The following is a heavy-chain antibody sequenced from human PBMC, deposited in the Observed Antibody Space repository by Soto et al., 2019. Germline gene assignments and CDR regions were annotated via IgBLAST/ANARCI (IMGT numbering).Heavy chain of an antibody. CDR2: INHSGST. Sequence: SETLSLTCAVYGGSFSGYYWSWIRQPPGKGLEWIGEINHSGSTNYNPSLKSRVTISVDTSKNQFSLKLSSVTAADTAVYYCARGNLWGSVSDAFDIWGQGTMVTVSS. J-gene: IGHJ3*02. CDR3: ARGNLWGSVSDAFDI. CDR1: GGSFSGYY. V-gene: IGHV4-34*01. D-gene: IGHD3-10*01.